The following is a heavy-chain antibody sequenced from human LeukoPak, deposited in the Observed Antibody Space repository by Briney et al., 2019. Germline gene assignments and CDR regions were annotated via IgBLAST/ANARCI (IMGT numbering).Heavy chain of an antibody. CDR3: ARDAMFDYGDYGDFDY. CDR1: GYTFTSYG. V-gene: IGHV1-18*01. CDR2: ISAYNGNT. Sequence: ASVKVSCKASGYTFTSYGISSVPQAPGQGLEWMGWISAYNGNTNYAQKLQGRVTMTTDTSTSTAYMELRSLRSDDTAVYYCARDAMFDYGDYGDFDYWGQGTLVTVSS. D-gene: IGHD4-17*01. J-gene: IGHJ4*02.